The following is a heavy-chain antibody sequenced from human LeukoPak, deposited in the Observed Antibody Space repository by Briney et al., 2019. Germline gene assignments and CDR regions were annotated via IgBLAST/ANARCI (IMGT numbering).Heavy chain of an antibody. CDR1: GFTFTDYA. J-gene: IGHJ4*02. Sequence: GGSLRLSCAASGFTFTDYAMNWVRQAPGKGLEWVSGISYGGDNTYYADSVKGRFTISRDNPRNTLNLALNSLRAEDTAVYYCAKDTHPYGDSVGGYHFDYWGQVTLVTVSS. CDR2: ISYGGDNT. V-gene: IGHV3-23*01. D-gene: IGHD4-17*01. CDR3: AKDTHPYGDSVGGYHFDY.